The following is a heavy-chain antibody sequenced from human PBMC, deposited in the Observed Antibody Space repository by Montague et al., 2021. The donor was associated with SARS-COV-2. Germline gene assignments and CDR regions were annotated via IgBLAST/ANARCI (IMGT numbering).Heavy chain of an antibody. D-gene: IGHD3-10*01. J-gene: IGHJ5*02. V-gene: IGHV4-4*02. CDR2: TCHSGRT. CDR1: GASVGGENR. CDR3: ARLGVVPSPRTFDP. Sequence: SETLSLTCEVYGASVGGENRWSWVGQSPGQRLEWIGETCHSGRTNYNPSLRNRVTISVDKSKNQFSLKVNSVSAADTAVYYCARLGVVPSPRTFDPWGQGTLVTVSS.